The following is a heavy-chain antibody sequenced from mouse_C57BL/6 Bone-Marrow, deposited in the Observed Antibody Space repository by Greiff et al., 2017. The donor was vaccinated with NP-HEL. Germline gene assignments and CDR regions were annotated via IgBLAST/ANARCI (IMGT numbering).Heavy chain of an antibody. CDR1: GYTFTSYW. CDR2: IYPGSGST. V-gene: IGHV1-55*01. Sequence: QVHVKQPGAELVKPGASVKMSCKASGYTFTSYWITWVKQRPGQGLEWIGDIYPGSGSTNYNEKFKSKATLTVDTSSSTAYMQLSSLTSEDSAVYYCARDSPYAMDYWGQGTSVTVSS. CDR3: ARDSPYAMDY. J-gene: IGHJ4*01. D-gene: IGHD3-2*01.